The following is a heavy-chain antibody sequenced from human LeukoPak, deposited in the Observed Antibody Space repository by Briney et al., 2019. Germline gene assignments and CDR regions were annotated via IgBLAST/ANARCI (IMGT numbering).Heavy chain of an antibody. Sequence: PSETLSLTCTVSGGSISGYYWSWIRQPPGKGLEWIGYIYYSGSTNYNPSLKSRVTISVDTSKNQFSLKLSSVTAADTAVFYCARGGTGTTSYYYYGMDVWGQGTTVTVS. D-gene: IGHD1-7*01. CDR2: IYYSGST. CDR3: ARGGTGTTSYYYYGMDV. CDR1: GGSISGYY. J-gene: IGHJ6*02. V-gene: IGHV4-59*01.